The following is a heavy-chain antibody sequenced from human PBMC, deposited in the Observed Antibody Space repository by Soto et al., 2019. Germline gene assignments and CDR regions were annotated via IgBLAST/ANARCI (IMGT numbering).Heavy chain of an antibody. V-gene: IGHV4-4*02. CDR1: GGSISSSNW. J-gene: IGHJ6*02. CDR3: ARGSXAAAGPQANYYYYYGMDV. CDR2: IYHSGST. D-gene: IGHD6-13*01. Sequence: SETLSLTCAVSGGSISSSNWWSWVRQPPGKGLEWIGEIYHSGSTNYNPSLKSRVTISVDKSKNQFSLKLSSVTAADTAVYYCARGSXAAAGPQANYYYYYGMDVWGQGTTVTVSS.